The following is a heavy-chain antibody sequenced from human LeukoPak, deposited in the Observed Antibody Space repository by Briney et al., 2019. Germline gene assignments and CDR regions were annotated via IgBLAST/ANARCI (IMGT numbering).Heavy chain of an antibody. CDR3: AKDIFPGIAAAGTFDY. J-gene: IGHJ4*02. CDR1: GFTFSSYA. CDR2: TSGSGGST. D-gene: IGHD6-13*01. V-gene: IGHV3-23*01. Sequence: PGGSQRLSCAASGFTFSSYAMSWVRQTPGKGLEWVSATSGSGGSTYYADSVKGRFTISRDNSKNTLYLQMNSLRAEDTAVYYCAKDIFPGIAAAGTFDYWGQGTLVTVSS.